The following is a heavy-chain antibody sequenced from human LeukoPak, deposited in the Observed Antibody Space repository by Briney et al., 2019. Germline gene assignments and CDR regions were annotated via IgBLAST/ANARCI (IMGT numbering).Heavy chain of an antibody. D-gene: IGHD3-22*01. CDR2: IIPIFGTA. J-gene: IGHJ4*02. V-gene: IGHV1-69*05. Sequence: SVKVSCKASGGTFSSYAISWVRQAPGQGLEWMGRIIPIFGTANYAQKFQGRVTITTDESTSTAYMELSSLRSVDTAVYYCARGAPPHPYYDSSGSLDYWGQGTLVTVSS. CDR3: ARGAPPHPYYDSSGSLDY. CDR1: GGTFSSYA.